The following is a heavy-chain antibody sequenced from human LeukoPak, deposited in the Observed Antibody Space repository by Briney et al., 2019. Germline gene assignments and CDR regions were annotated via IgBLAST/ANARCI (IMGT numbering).Heavy chain of an antibody. D-gene: IGHD4-17*01. J-gene: IGHJ3*02. CDR2: IYYSGGT. CDR1: GGSISSSGYY. V-gene: IGHV4-39*01. Sequence: SETLSLTCTVSGGSISSSGYYWGWIRQSPGKGLEWIGSIYYSGGTYSNPSLKSRVTISVDTSKNQSSLKLTSVTAADTAVYYCARHDYGDYGTFDIWGQGTMVTVSS. CDR3: ARHDYGDYGTFDI.